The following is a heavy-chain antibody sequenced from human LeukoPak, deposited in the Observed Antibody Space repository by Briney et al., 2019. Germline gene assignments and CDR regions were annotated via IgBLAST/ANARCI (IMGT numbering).Heavy chain of an antibody. CDR2: ISAYNGNT. CDR1: GYTFTSYG. D-gene: IGHD2-2*01. Sequence: ASVKVSCKASGYTFTSYGISWVRQAPGQGLEWMGWISAYNGNTNYAQKLQARVTMTTDTSTSTAYMELRSLRSDDTAVYYCARDKVVVVPAAIRSRWFDPWGQGTLAIVSS. CDR3: ARDKVVVVPAAIRSRWFDP. V-gene: IGHV1-18*01. J-gene: IGHJ5*02.